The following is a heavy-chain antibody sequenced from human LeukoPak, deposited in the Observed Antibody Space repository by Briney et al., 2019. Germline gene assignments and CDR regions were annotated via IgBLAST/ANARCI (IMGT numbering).Heavy chain of an antibody. Sequence: ASVKVSCKASGYTFTGYYMHWVRQAPGQGLEWMGWINPNSGDTNYAQRFQGRLTMTTDTSTTTAYMELRSLSSDDTAAYYCARDWPIVIADYWGQGTLVTVSS. V-gene: IGHV1-2*02. CDR2: INPNSGDT. J-gene: IGHJ4*02. CDR3: ARDWPIVIADY. CDR1: GYTFTGYY. D-gene: IGHD2/OR15-2a*01.